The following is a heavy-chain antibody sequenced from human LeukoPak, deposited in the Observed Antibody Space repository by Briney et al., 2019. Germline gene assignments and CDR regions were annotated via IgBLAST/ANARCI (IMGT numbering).Heavy chain of an antibody. Sequence: GGSLRLSCEGSGFTFSSHAMSWVRQAPGKGLEWVSVISGSSSTTYYADSVKGRFTISRDNAKNSLYLQMNSLRAEDTAVYYCASRVVTATFDAFDIWGQGTMVTVSS. D-gene: IGHD2-21*02. CDR3: ASRVVTATFDAFDI. CDR1: GFTFSSHA. CDR2: ISGSSSTT. J-gene: IGHJ3*02. V-gene: IGHV3-21*01.